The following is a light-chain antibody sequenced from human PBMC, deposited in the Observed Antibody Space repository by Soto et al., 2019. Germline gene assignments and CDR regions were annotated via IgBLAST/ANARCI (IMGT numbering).Light chain of an antibody. Sequence: ETVLTQSPGTLSLSPGETATLSCRASQSVASNSLAWYQQKPGQAPRLLVYGASGRSTDIPDRFSGRGSGTEFTLTINRLEPEDFAVYYCQNYDSSPYTFGQGTKLEIK. CDR1: QSVASNS. CDR2: GAS. V-gene: IGKV3-20*01. J-gene: IGKJ2*01. CDR3: QNYDSSPYT.